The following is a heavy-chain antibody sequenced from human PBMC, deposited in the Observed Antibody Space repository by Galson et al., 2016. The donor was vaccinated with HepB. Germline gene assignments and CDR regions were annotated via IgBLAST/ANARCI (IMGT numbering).Heavy chain of an antibody. CDR3: AKDRTPGTIATTASRSGVDG. CDR2: IKNDGSQK. CDR1: GFTFSNYW. J-gene: IGHJ6*02. V-gene: IGHV3-7*01. D-gene: IGHD6-13*01. Sequence: SLRLSCAASGFTFSNYWMSWVRQAPGKGLEWVANIKNDGSQKYYVDSVKGRFTISRDNSNNTLYLQMNSLRAEDTAVYYCAKDRTPGTIATTASRSGVDGWGQGATVSVSS.